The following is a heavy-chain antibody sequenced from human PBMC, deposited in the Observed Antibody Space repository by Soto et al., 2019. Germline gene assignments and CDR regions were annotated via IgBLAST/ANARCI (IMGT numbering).Heavy chain of an antibody. V-gene: IGHV3-23*01. CDR1: GFIFSSYA. J-gene: IGHJ5*02. CDR2: ISSSGSTT. Sequence: GGSLRLSFAASGFIFSSYAMSWVRQAPGEGLEWVSCISSSGSTTFYTYSVKGRFTISIDNSNSALYLQMNSLRVEDTAIYYCAQEKEGGRLVLAPAGIPPPFYNWFHXWGQATLLTVSX. CDR3: AQEKEGGRLVLAPAGIPPPFYNWFHX. D-gene: IGHD2-2*02.